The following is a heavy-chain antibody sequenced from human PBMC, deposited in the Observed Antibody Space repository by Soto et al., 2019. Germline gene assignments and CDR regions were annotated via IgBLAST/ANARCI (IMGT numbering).Heavy chain of an antibody. CDR3: AREKYCSGSYHDAFDI. D-gene: IGHD3-10*01. CDR1: GYTFTSYY. V-gene: IGHV1-46*03. J-gene: IGHJ3*02. CDR2: INPSGGST. Sequence: ASVKVSCKASGYTFTSYYMHWVRQAPGQGLEWMGIINPSGGSTSYAQKFQGRVTMTRDTSTSTVYMELSSLRSEDTAVYYCAREKYCSGSYHDAFDIWGQGTMVTVSS.